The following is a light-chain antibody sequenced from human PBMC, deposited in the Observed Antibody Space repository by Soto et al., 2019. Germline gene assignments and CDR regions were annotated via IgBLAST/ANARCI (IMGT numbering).Light chain of an antibody. V-gene: IGKV1-33*01. CDR1: QDIRNC. J-gene: IGKJ3*01. Sequence: DIQMTQSPSSLSASVGDRVIITCQASQDIRNCLNWYQQKPGKAPKLLIYDASYLQTGVPSRFSGSGSATDFSFTISSLQPEDFATYYCQQCDNIPLTLGPGTKVDIK. CDR2: DAS. CDR3: QQCDNIPLT.